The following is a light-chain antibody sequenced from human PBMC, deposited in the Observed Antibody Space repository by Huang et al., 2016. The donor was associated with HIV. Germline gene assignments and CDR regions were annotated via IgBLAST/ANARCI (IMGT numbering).Light chain of an antibody. J-gene: IGKJ1*01. CDR1: QSITTY. CDR3: QQGYTTSWT. Sequence: DIQMTQSPSSLSASVGDRVTITCRASQSITTYLNWYQQKPGKAPTLLIYATDSLQSGVPSRFSGRGSGIEFTLTISSLQPDDFATYYCQQGYTTSWTFGPGTKVE. CDR2: ATD. V-gene: IGKV1-39*01.